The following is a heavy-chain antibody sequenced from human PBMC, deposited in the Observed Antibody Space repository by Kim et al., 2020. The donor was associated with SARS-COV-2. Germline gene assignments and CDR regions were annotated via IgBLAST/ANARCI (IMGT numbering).Heavy chain of an antibody. D-gene: IGHD3-10*01. V-gene: IGHV3-21*01. J-gene: IGHJ4*02. Sequence: YADSVKGRITIARDNAKNSLYLKMNSLRDEDTAVYYCARSTREMVRGAGDWGQGTLVTVSS. CDR3: ARSTREMVRGAGD.